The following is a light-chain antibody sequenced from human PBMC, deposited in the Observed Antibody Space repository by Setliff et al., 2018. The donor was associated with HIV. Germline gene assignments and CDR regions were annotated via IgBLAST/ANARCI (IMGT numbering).Light chain of an antibody. J-gene: IGLJ1*01. CDR2: DNS. Sequence: QSVLTQPPSVSGAPGQRVTISCTGSSSNIGAGFDVHWYLHLPGTAPKLLIYDNSNRPSGVPDRFSGSKSGTSASLAITGLQADDEADYYCQSYDSSLSGSYVFGTGTKVTV. V-gene: IGLV1-40*01. CDR3: QSYDSSLSGSYV. CDR1: SSNIGAGFD.